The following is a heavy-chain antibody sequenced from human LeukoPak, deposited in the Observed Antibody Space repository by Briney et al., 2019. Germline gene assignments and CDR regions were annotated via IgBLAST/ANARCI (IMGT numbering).Heavy chain of an antibody. CDR2: ISWNSGSI. V-gene: IGHV3-9*01. CDR3: ARDYRRLSVVVAAWWFDP. CDR1: GFTFDDYA. Sequence: GGSLRLSCAASGFTFDDYAMHWVRQAPGKGLEWVSGISWNSGSIGYADSVKGRFTISRDNAKNSLYLQMNSLRAEDTAVYYCARDYRRLSVVVAAWWFDPWGQGTLVTVSS. J-gene: IGHJ5*02. D-gene: IGHD2-15*01.